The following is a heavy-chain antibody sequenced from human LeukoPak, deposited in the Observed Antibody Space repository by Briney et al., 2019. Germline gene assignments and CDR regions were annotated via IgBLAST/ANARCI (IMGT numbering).Heavy chain of an antibody. J-gene: IGHJ3*02. CDR1: GYTFTSYD. CDR3: ARGEARVVVAATLYAFDI. D-gene: IGHD2-15*01. CDR2: MNPNSGNT. Sequence: GASVKVSCKASGYTFTSYDSNWVRQAPGQGLEWMGWMNPNSGNTGYAQKFQGRVTMTRNTSISTAYMELSSLSSEDTAVYYCARGEARVVVAATLYAFDIWGQGTMVTVPS. V-gene: IGHV1-8*01.